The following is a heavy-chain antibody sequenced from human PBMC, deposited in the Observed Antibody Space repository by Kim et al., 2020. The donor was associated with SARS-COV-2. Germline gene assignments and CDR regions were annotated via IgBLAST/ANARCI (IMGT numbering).Heavy chain of an antibody. CDR3: ARVGYCSGGSCRLQGSASYYYYGMDV. J-gene: IGHJ6*02. CDR1: GYTFTSYA. CDR2: INTNTGNP. V-gene: IGHV7-4-1*02. Sequence: ASVKVSCKASGYTFTSYAMNWVRQAPGQGLEWMGWINTNTGNPTYAQGFTGRFVFSLDTSVSTAYLQISSLKAEDTAVYYCARVGYCSGGSCRLQGSASYYYYGMDVWGQGTTVTVSS. D-gene: IGHD2-15*01.